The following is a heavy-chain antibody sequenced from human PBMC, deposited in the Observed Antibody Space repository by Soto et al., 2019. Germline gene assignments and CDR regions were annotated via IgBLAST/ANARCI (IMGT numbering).Heavy chain of an antibody. Sequence: GGSLRLSCAASGFTFSSYAMSWVRQAPGKGLEWVSAISGSGGSTYYADSVKGRFTISRDNSKNTLYLQMNSLRAEDTAVYYCAKDHRVSHLTYYYGSGTGFDYWGQGTLVTVSS. CDR1: GFTFSSYA. D-gene: IGHD3-10*01. J-gene: IGHJ4*02. V-gene: IGHV3-23*01. CDR3: AKDHRVSHLTYYYGSGTGFDY. CDR2: ISGSGGST.